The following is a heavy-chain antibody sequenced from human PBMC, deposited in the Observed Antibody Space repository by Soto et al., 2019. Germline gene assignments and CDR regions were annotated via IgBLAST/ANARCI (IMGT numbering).Heavy chain of an antibody. Sequence: SVKVSCKASGGTFSSYAISWVRQAPGQGLEWMGGIIPIFGTANYAQKFQGRVTITADESTSTAYMELSSPRSEDTAVYYCARAPEMATYYDYWGQGTLVTVSS. V-gene: IGHV1-69*13. J-gene: IGHJ4*02. CDR2: IIPIFGTA. CDR1: GGTFSSYA. CDR3: ARAPEMATYYDY. D-gene: IGHD5-12*01.